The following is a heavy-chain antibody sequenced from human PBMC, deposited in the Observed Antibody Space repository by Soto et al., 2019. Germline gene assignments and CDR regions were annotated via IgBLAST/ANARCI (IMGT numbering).Heavy chain of an antibody. D-gene: IGHD2-2*01. CDR3: ARPNLYCSSTSCYDY. CDR1: GFTFSSYA. Sequence: VGSLKLSCAASGFTFSSYAMSWVRQAPGKGLEWVSAISGGGGSTYNADSVKGRFTISRDNSKNTLYLQMNSLRAGDTAVYYCARPNLYCSSTSCYDYWGQGTLVTVSS. J-gene: IGHJ4*02. V-gene: IGHV3-23*01. CDR2: ISGGGGST.